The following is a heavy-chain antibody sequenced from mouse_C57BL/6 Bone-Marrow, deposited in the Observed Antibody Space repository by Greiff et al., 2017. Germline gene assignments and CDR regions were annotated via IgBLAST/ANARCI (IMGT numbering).Heavy chain of an antibody. D-gene: IGHD1-1*01. Sequence: EVKVVESGGDLVKPGGSLKLSCAASGFTFSSYGMSWVRQTPDKRLEWVATISSGGSYTYYPDSVKGRFTISRDNAKNTLYLQMSSLKSGNTAMYDCANYYGSSKDYYAMDYWGQGTSVTVSS. CDR2: ISSGGSYT. CDR3: ANYYGSSKDYYAMDY. J-gene: IGHJ4*01. V-gene: IGHV5-6*01. CDR1: GFTFSSYG.